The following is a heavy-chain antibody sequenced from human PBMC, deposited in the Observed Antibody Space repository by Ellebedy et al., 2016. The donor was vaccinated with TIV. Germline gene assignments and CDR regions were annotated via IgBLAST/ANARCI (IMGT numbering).Heavy chain of an antibody. D-gene: IGHD4-23*01. CDR2: IIPMLGKT. V-gene: IGHV1-69*13. CDR3: ARVGSYYGGKPSYYFDY. Sequence: AASVKVSCKASGGIFSSYGLSWVRQAPGQGLEWMGGIIPMLGKTNYAQKFRGRVTITADGSTSTAYMELSSLGSEDTAVYYCARVGSYYGGKPSYYFDYWGQGTLVTVSS. J-gene: IGHJ4*02. CDR1: GGIFSSYG.